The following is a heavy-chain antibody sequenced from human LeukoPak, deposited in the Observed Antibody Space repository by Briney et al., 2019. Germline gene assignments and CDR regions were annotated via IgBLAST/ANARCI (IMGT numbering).Heavy chain of an antibody. Sequence: GGSLRLSCAASGFTFSSYWMSWVRQAPGKGLEGVANIKQDGSEKYYVDSVEGRFTISRDNAKNSLYLQMNSLRAEDTAVYYCATYRYSSSSDAFDIWGQGTMVTVSS. D-gene: IGHD6-6*01. CDR3: ATYRYSSSSDAFDI. V-gene: IGHV3-7*01. J-gene: IGHJ3*02. CDR2: IKQDGSEK. CDR1: GFTFSSYW.